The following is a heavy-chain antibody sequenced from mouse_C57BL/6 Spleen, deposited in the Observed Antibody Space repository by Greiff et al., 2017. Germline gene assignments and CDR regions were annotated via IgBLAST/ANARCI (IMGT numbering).Heavy chain of an antibody. CDR1: GYTFTSYW. CDR2: IDPSDSET. J-gene: IGHJ3*01. Sequence: QVQLKQSGAELVRPGASVKLSCKASGYTFTSYWMHWVKQRPIQGLEWIGNIDPSDSETHYNQKFKDKATLTVDKSSSTAYMQLSSLTSEDSAVYYCAGGRIARALAYWGQGTLVTVSA. V-gene: IGHV1-52*01. CDR3: AGGRIARALAY. D-gene: IGHD3-1*01.